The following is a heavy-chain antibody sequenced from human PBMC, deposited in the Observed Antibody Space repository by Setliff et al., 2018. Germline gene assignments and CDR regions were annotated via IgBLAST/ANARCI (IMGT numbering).Heavy chain of an antibody. D-gene: IGHD1-26*01. CDR3: AKDRVNDGFWDFDS. CDR1: RFTFSVYV. Sequence: GGSLRLSCTASRFTFSVYVMAWVRQAPGKGLEWVSSITGSGGGTYYADSVKGRFIVSRDNSKNNFFLQINNLRAADTATYYCAKDRVNDGFWDFDSWGQGIVVTVSS. J-gene: IGHJ4*02. CDR2: ITGSGGGT. V-gene: IGHV3-23*01.